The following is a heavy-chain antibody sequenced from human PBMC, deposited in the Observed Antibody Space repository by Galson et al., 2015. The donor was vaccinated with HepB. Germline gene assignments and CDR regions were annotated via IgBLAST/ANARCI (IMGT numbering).Heavy chain of an antibody. Sequence: SVKVSCKASGYTFTSYGISWVRQAPGQGLEWMGWISAYNGSTNYAQKLQGRVTMTTDTSTSTAYMELRSLRSDDTAVYYCASTMVRGVNPRSDYWGQGTLVTVSS. CDR3: ASTMVRGVNPRSDY. CDR2: ISAYNGST. V-gene: IGHV1-18*01. D-gene: IGHD3-10*01. CDR1: GYTFTSYG. J-gene: IGHJ4*02.